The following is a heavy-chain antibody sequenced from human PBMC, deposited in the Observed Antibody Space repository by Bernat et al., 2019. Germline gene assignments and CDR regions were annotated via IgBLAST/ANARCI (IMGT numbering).Heavy chain of an antibody. CDR1: GFTFSSYW. CDR3: IGGAPFDY. CDR2: INSDGSST. Sequence: EVQLVESGGGLVQPGGSLRLSCAASGFTFSSYWMHWVRRAAGKGLVWVSRINSDGSSTSYADAVKGRFTISRDNAKNTLFLQMNSLRAEDTAVYYCIGGAPFDYWGQGPLVTVSS. V-gene: IGHV3-74*01. J-gene: IGHJ4*02.